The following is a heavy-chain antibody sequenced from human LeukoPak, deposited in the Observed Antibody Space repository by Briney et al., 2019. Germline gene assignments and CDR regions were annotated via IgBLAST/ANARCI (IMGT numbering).Heavy chain of an antibody. Sequence: GASVKVSCKASGYSFNTHGVSWVRQAPGQGLEWMGRISVYNGNTNYAERFQGRVTMTTDTSTSTAYMELMNLRSDDTAAYYCGTSGYRYSYDFDYYMDVWGKGTTIAVSS. CDR1: GYSFNTHG. CDR2: ISVYNGNT. J-gene: IGHJ6*03. CDR3: GTSGYRYSYDFDYYMDV. V-gene: IGHV1-18*01. D-gene: IGHD5-18*01.